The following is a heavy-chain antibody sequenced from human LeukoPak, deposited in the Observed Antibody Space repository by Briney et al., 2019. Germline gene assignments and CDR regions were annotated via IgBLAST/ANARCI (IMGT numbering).Heavy chain of an antibody. D-gene: IGHD2-2*01. J-gene: IGHJ4*02. CDR3: AREGGLGYCSSTSCYLGY. Sequence: RGSLRLSCAASGCTVSSYSMHWVRQAPGKGLEWVSSISSSSSYIYYADSVKGRFTISRDNAKNSLYLQMNSLRDEDTAVYYCAREGGLGYCSSTSCYLGYWGQGTLVTVSS. CDR2: ISSSSSYI. V-gene: IGHV3-21*01. CDR1: GCTVSSYS.